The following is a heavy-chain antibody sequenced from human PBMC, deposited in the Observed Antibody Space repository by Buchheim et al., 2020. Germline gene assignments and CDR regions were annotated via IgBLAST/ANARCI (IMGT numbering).Heavy chain of an antibody. CDR3: AKFSCSGVTCFYLDY. V-gene: IGHV4-39*01. CDR2: IYYSGSN. CDR1: GDSISRSDYF. Sequence: QLQLQESGPGLVRPSETLSLTCTVSGDSISRSDYFWGWIRQPPGKGLEFTGWIYYSGSNYYNPSLKSRVTMSMDTSQNQFSLKLSSVTAADTAVYYCAKFSCSGVTCFYLDYWGRGAL. J-gene: IGHJ4*02. D-gene: IGHD2-15*01.